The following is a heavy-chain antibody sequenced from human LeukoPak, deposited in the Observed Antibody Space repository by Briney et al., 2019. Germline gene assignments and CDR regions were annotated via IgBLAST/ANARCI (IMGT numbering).Heavy chain of an antibody. CDR2: IRGSGGST. CDR1: GFTFSSYS. CDR3: AKCPWMGDSHEDFDY. J-gene: IGHJ4*02. Sequence: GGSLRLSCAASGFTFSSYSMNWVRQAPGKGLEWVSAIRGSGGSTYYADSVKGRFTISRDNSKNTLYLQMNSLRAEDTAVYYCAKCPWMGDSHEDFDYWGQGTLVTVSS. D-gene: IGHD1-1*01. V-gene: IGHV3-23*01.